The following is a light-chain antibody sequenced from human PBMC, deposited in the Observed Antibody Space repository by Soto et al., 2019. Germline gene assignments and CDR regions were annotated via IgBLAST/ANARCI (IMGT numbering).Light chain of an antibody. CDR2: DIS. CDR1: QSIARTY. V-gene: IGKV3-20*01. J-gene: IGKJ5*01. CDR3: QQYGYSPIT. Sequence: EVVLTQSPGTLSLSPGERATLSRRASQSIARTYLAWYQQKPGQAPRLLIYDISTRATGIPDRFSASGSGTDFTLTISGLETEDFAVYYCQQYGYSPITFGQGTRLEMK.